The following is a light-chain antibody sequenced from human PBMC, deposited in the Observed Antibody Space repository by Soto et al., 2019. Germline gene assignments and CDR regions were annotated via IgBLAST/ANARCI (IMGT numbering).Light chain of an antibody. CDR3: QQYNYWPYT. CDR1: QTVNSN. J-gene: IGKJ2*01. CDR2: GAS. V-gene: IGKV3-15*01. Sequence: IVMTQSPDALSVSPGDRATLSCRASQTVNSNLAWYQQKPGQAPRLIIFGASTRATGIPARFSGRGSGTEFTLAISSLQSEDVAVYYCQQYNYWPYTFGQGTKLEIK.